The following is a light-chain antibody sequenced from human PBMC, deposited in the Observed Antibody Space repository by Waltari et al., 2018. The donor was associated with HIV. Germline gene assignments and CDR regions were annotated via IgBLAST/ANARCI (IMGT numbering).Light chain of an antibody. CDR2: DNK. Sequence: QSVLTQPPSVSAAPGQKVTISCSGSSSNIGNNYVSWYQQLPGTAPKLLIYDNKERPSGTPHRFSGSKSGTSATLGITGLQTGDEADYYCGTWDSSLSAVVFGGGTKLTVL. J-gene: IGLJ2*01. CDR1: SSNIGNNY. V-gene: IGLV1-51*01. CDR3: GTWDSSLSAVV.